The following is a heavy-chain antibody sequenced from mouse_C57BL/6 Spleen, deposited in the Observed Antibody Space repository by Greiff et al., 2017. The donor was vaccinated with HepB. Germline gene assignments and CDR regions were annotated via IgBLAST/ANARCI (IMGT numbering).Heavy chain of an antibody. V-gene: IGHV5-9*01. CDR3: ARQLRRDAMDY. D-gene: IGHD3-2*02. CDR1: GFTFSSYT. CDR2: ISGGGGNT. J-gene: IGHJ4*01. Sequence: EVHLVESGGGLVKPGGSLKLSCAASGFTFSSYTMSWVRQTPEKRLEWVATISGGGGNTYYPDSVKGRFTISRDNAKNTLYLQMSSLRSEDTALYYCARQLRRDAMDYWGQGTSVTVSS.